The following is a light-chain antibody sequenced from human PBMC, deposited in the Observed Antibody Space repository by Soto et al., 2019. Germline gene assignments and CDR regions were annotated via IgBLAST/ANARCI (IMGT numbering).Light chain of an antibody. Sequence: DVVMTQTPLSSPVTLGQPASISCRSSQSLVHSDGNTYLSWLQQRPGQPPRLLINKVSNRFSGVPARVSGRGAETDFTLTISRVEPEDDGVYYSIQATHSPWAFGLGTKVDIK. J-gene: IGKJ1*01. CDR2: KVS. CDR1: QSLVHSDGNTY. V-gene: IGKV2-24*01. CDR3: IQATHSPWA.